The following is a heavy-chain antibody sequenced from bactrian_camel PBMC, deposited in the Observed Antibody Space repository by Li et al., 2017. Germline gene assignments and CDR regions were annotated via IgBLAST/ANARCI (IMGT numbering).Heavy chain of an antibody. CDR2: IDSDGET. Sequence: HVQLVESGGGSVQAGGSLRLSCAASEYTYSGACMGWIRQVSGKEREGVASIDSDGETTYADSVKGRFTISRDNAKNTLYLQMNSLKPEDTAIYYCAAAKGLPDLLRGGYLSARSYNYWGRGTQVTVS. CDR1: EYTYSGAC. CDR3: AAAKGLPDLLRGGYLSARSYNY. J-gene: IGHJ4*01. D-gene: IGHD3*01. V-gene: IGHV3S9*01.